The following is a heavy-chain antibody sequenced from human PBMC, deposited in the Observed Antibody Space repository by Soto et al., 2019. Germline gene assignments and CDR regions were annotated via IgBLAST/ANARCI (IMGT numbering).Heavy chain of an antibody. CDR3: AIGGLGYCSSTSCYAGAHDAFDI. D-gene: IGHD2-2*01. CDR1: GGSIGSYY. J-gene: IGHJ3*02. V-gene: IGHV4-59*01. CDR2: IYYSGST. Sequence: PSETLSLTCTVSGGSIGSYYWSWIRQPPGKGLEWIGYIYYSGSTNYNPSLKSRVTISVDTSKNQFSLKLSSVTAADTAVYYCAIGGLGYCSSTSCYAGAHDAFDIWGQGTMVTVSS.